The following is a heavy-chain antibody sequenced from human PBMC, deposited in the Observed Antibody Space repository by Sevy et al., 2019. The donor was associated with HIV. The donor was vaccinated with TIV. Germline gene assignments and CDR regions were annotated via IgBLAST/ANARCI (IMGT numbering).Heavy chain of an antibody. CDR2: IKSKTDGGTT. D-gene: IGHD5-12*01. J-gene: IGHJ4*02. Sequence: GGSLRLSCAASGFTFSNAWMSWVRQAPGKGLEWVGRIKSKTDGGTTDYAAPVKGRFTISRDDSKNTLYLQMNSLKTGDTAVYYCTAAAGMATIALYYFDYWGQGPLVTVSS. V-gene: IGHV3-15*01. CDR1: GFTFSNAW. CDR3: TAAAGMATIALYYFDY.